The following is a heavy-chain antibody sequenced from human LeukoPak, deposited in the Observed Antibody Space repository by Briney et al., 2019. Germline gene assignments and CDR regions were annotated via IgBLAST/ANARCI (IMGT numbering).Heavy chain of an antibody. CDR1: GYTFTSYG. CDR2: ISAHNGNT. V-gene: IGHV1-18*01. Sequence: GASVKVSCKASGYTFTSYGISWVRQAPGQGLEWMGWISAHNGNTNYAQKLQGRVTMTTDTSTSTAYMELRSLRSDDTAVYYCARVNTAMVNYYYYGMDVWGQGTTVTVSS. D-gene: IGHD5-18*01. CDR3: ARVNTAMVNYYYYGMDV. J-gene: IGHJ6*02.